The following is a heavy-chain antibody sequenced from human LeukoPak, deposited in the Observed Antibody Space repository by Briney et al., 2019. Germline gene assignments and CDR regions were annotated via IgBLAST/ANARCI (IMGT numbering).Heavy chain of an antibody. V-gene: IGHV3-7*01. D-gene: IGHD4-17*01. CDR1: GFTFGRHW. CDR2: MNQGGSET. CDR3: ARGYYGDPSQVYYFDY. J-gene: IGHJ4*02. Sequence: GGSLRLSCAASGFTFGRHWMSWVRQAPGKGLEWVAHMNQGGSETTNVDSVKGRFTISRDNAKNTLYLQMNSLRAEDTAVYYCARGYYGDPSQVYYFDYWGQGTLVTVSS.